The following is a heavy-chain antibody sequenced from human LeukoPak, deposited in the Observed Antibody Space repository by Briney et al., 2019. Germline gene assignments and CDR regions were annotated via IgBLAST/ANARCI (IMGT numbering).Heavy chain of an antibody. D-gene: IGHD6-13*01. CDR2: MNPNSGNT. J-gene: IGHJ5*02. Sequence: ASVKVSCKASGYTFTSYDINWVRQATGQGLEWMGWMNPNSGNTGYGQKFQGRVTMTSSISTAYMELSSLRSEDTAVYYCARDMGYSRRWFDPWGQGTLVTVSS. V-gene: IGHV1-8*01. CDR1: GYTFTSYD. CDR3: ARDMGYSRRWFDP.